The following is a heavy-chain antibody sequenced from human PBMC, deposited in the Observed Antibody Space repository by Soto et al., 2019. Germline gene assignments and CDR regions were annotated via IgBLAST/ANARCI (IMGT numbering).Heavy chain of an antibody. CDR3: AKDGSHNFDY. D-gene: IGHD1-26*01. CDR2: MSYDGSNE. Sequence: QVQLVESGGGVVQPGRSLRLSCAASGFTFSHYAMHWVRQAPGKGLEWVALMSYDGSNEYYADSVKVRFTISRDNSKNTLYLQMNSLRAEDTAVYSCAKDGSHNFDYWGQGTLVTVSS. V-gene: IGHV3-30*18. J-gene: IGHJ4*02. CDR1: GFTFSHYA.